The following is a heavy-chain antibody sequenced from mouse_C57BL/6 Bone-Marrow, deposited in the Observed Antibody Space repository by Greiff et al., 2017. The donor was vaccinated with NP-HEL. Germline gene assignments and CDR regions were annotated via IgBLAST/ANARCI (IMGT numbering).Heavy chain of an antibody. CDR3: ARWYYGSSYQAWFAY. D-gene: IGHD1-1*01. Sequence: VQLQQPGAELVKPGASVKMSCKASGYTFTSYWITWVKQRPGQGLEWIGDIYPGSGSTNYNEKFKSKATLTVDTSSSTAYMQLSSLTSEDSAVYYCARWYYGSSYQAWFAYWGQGTLVTVSA. J-gene: IGHJ3*01. CDR1: GYTFTSYW. V-gene: IGHV1-55*01. CDR2: IYPGSGST.